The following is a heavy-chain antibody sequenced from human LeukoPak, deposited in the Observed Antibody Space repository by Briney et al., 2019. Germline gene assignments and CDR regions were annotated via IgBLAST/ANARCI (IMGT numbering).Heavy chain of an antibody. D-gene: IGHD3-3*01. CDR3: ARDREYDLDY. Sequence: PSETLSLTCTVSGGSISSGDYYWSWIRQPPGKGLEWIGRIYSTGSSNYNPSLKSRVTMSVDTSKNQFSLKLSSVTAADTAVYYCARDREYDLDYWGQGTLVTVSS. V-gene: IGHV4-61*08. CDR2: IYSTGSS. J-gene: IGHJ4*02. CDR1: GGSISSGDYY.